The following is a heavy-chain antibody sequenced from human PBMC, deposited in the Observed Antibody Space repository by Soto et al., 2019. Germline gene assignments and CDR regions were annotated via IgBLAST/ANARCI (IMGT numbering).Heavy chain of an antibody. CDR1: GFTVSTYG. V-gene: IGHV3-30*03. J-gene: IGHJ4*02. D-gene: IGHD2-8*02. CDR3: TGEVASGY. CDR2: ISRDGGTK. Sequence: QVQLVESGGGVVQPGRSLRLSCAASGFTVSTYGMHWVRPAPGKGLEWVAVISRDGGTKYYADSVKGRFTISRDNSRNTLFLEMNSLRGDDMAVYYCTGEVASGYWGQGPLVTVSS.